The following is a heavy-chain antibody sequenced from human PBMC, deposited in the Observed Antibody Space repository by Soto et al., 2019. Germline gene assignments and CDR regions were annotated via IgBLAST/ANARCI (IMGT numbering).Heavy chain of an antibody. CDR1: GFTFSSYA. CDR2: ISGSGGTR. Sequence: EVQLLESGGGLVQPGGSLRLSCAASGFTFSSYAMTWVRQAPGKGLEWVSAISGSGGTRYYADSVKGRFTISRDNSKNTLYLQMNSLRAEDTAVYYCAQEAVRYYDSSGYYSYYWGQGTLVTVSS. CDR3: AQEAVRYYDSSGYYSYY. J-gene: IGHJ4*02. V-gene: IGHV3-23*01. D-gene: IGHD3-22*01.